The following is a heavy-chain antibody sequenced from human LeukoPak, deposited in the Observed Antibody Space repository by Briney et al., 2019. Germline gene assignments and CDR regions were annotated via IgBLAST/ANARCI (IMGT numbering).Heavy chain of an antibody. CDR1: GGSISSYY. D-gene: IGHD3-3*01. V-gene: IGHV4-4*07. CDR3: ARCELHMRENYDFWSGYSQDYYYYYMDV. CDR2: IYTSGST. Sequence: SETLSLTCTVSGGSISSYYWSWIRQPAGKGLEWIGRIYTSGSTNYNPSLKSRVTMSVDTSKNQFSLKLGSVTAADTAVYYCARCELHMRENYDFWSGYSQDYYYYYMDVWGKGTTVTVSS. J-gene: IGHJ6*03.